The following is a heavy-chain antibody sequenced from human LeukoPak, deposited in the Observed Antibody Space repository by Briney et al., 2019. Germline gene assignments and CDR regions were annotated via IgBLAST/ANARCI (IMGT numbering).Heavy chain of an antibody. J-gene: IGHJ5*02. CDR1: GYTFTGYY. D-gene: IGHD3-10*01. Sequence: GASVKVSCKASGYTFTGYYMHWVRQAPGQGLEWMGWINPNSGGTNYAQKFQGRVTMTRNTSISTAYMELSSLRSEDTAVYYCARGRRGSNWFDPWGQGTLVTVSS. CDR3: ARGRRGSNWFDP. CDR2: INPNSGGT. V-gene: IGHV1-2*02.